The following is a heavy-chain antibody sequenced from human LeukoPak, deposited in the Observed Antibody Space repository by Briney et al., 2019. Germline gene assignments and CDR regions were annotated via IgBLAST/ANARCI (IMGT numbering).Heavy chain of an antibody. CDR1: GGSISRYY. Sequence: KPSETLSLTCTVSGGSISRYYWSWIRQPPGKGLEWVGHIHYSGSPNYNPSLQSRVTISVDTPKTQFSLKLNSVTAADTAVYYCARDLGSGGYLGQYWGQGTLVTVSS. V-gene: IGHV4-59*01. CDR3: ARDLGSGGYLGQY. CDR2: IHYSGSP. D-gene: IGHD1-26*01. J-gene: IGHJ4*02.